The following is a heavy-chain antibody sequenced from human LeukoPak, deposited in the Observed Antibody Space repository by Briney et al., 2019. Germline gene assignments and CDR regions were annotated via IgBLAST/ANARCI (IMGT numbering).Heavy chain of an antibody. D-gene: IGHD6-19*01. CDR3: ARVGSGCFDY. V-gene: IGHV4-61*01. Sequence: SETLSLTCTVSGGSISSGSYYWSWIRQPPGKGLEWIGYIDYSGSTNYNPSLKSRVTISVDTSKNQFSLKLSSVTAADTAVYYCARVGSGCFDYWGQGTLVTVSS. CDR1: GGSISSGSYY. CDR2: IDYSGST. J-gene: IGHJ4*02.